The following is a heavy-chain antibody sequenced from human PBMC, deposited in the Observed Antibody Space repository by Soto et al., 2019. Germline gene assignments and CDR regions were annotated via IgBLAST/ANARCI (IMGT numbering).Heavy chain of an antibody. Sequence: QVQLVQSGAEVKKPGASVKVSCKASGYTFTIHYIHWVRQAPGQGLEWMGIINPSGGTASNTQTCRGGVTVTRDPATSTVYWELSSRRYDDTAVDYCAGGGGRDGYSHLGDAFDIWGQGTMVTVSS. CDR3: AGGGGRDGYSHLGDAFDI. V-gene: IGHV1-46*01. CDR1: GYTFTIHY. CDR2: INPSGGTA. D-gene: IGHD3-16*01. J-gene: IGHJ3*02.